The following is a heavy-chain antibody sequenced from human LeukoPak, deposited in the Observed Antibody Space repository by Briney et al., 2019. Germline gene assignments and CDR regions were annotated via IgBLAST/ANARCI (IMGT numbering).Heavy chain of an antibody. CDR3: VGFGVAPLGSDC. V-gene: IGHV1-69*05. J-gene: IGHJ4*02. Sequence: GASVKVSCKASGGTFSSYAISWVRQAPGQGLEWMGGIIPIFGTANYAQKFQGRVTITTDESTSTAYMELSSLRAEDTAVYYCVGFGVAPLGSDCWGQGTLVTVSS. CDR1: GGTFSSYA. D-gene: IGHD3-3*01. CDR2: IIPIFGTA.